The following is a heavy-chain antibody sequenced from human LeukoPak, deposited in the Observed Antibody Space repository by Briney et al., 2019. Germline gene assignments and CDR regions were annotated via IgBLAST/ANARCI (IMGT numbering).Heavy chain of an antibody. V-gene: IGHV1-8*01. Sequence: ASVKVSCKASGYSFTSYDINWVRQATGQGLEWMGWMNPNSGNTGYAQKSQGRVTMTRNTSISTAYMELSSLRSEDTAVYYCEISVRSSGSTFDYWGQGTLVTVSS. D-gene: IGHD6-19*01. CDR1: GYSFTSYD. CDR3: EISVRSSGSTFDY. J-gene: IGHJ4*02. CDR2: MNPNSGNT.